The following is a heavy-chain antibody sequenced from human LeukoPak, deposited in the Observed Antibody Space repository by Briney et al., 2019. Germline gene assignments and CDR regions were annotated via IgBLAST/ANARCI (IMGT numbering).Heavy chain of an antibody. Sequence: SETLSLTCTVSGGSISSYYWSWIRQPPGKGLEWIGYIYYSGSTNYNPSLKSRVTISVDTSKNQFSLKLSSVTAADTAVYYCASFPAYYYGSGSRIYAFDIWGQGTMVTVSS. CDR1: GGSISSYY. V-gene: IGHV4-59*08. CDR3: ASFPAYYYGSGSRIYAFDI. CDR2: IYYSGST. J-gene: IGHJ3*02. D-gene: IGHD3-10*01.